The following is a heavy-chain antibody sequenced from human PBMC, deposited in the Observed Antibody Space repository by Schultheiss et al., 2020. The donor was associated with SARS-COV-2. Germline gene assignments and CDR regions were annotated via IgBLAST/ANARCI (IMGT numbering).Heavy chain of an antibody. CDR3: ARDVCSSTSCYGGFPNYYYMDV. V-gene: IGHV4-59*12. CDR2: MYYSGST. D-gene: IGHD2-2*01. Sequence: SETLSLTCTVSGGSISSYYWSWIRQPPGKGLEWIGYMYYSGSTNYNPSLKSRVTISVDTSKNQFSLKLSSVTAADTAVYYCARDVCSSTSCYGGFPNYYYMDVWGKGTTVTVSS. CDR1: GGSISSYY. J-gene: IGHJ6*03.